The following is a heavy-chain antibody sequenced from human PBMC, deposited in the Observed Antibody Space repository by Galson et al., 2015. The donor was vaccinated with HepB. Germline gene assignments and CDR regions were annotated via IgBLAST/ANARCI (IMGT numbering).Heavy chain of an antibody. J-gene: IGHJ4*02. CDR1: GGTFSSYA. CDR3: VRDYYDSSGRWFDY. D-gene: IGHD3-22*01. V-gene: IGHV1-69*13. CDR2: IIPIFGTA. Sequence: SVKVSCKASGGTFSSYAISWVRQAPGQGLEWMGGIIPIFGTANYAQKFQGRVTITADESTSTAYMELSSLRSEDTAVYYCVRDYYDSSGRWFDYWGQGTLVTVSS.